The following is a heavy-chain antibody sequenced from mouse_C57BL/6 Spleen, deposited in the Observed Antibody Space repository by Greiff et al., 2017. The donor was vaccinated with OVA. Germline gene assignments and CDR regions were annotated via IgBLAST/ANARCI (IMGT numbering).Heavy chain of an antibody. J-gene: IGHJ2*01. CDR2: IYPSDSET. CDR1: GYTFTSYW. CDR3: AREQGTTFDY. Sequence: VQLQQPGAELVRPGSSVKLSCKASGYTFTSYWMDWVKQRPGQGLEWIGNIYPSDSETHYNQKFKDKATLTVDKSSSTAYMQLSSLTSEDSAVYYCAREQGTTFDYWGQGTTLTVSS. D-gene: IGHD1-1*01. V-gene: IGHV1-61*01.